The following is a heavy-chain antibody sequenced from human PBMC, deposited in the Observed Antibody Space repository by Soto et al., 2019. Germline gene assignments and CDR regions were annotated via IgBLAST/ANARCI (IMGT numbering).Heavy chain of an antibody. J-gene: IGHJ4*02. Sequence: GESLKLSCRGSGYSCSSYWISWVRQMPGKGLEWMGRIDPSDSYTNYSPSFQGHVTISADKSISTAYLQWSSLKASDTAMYYSARQLSGGSSRWGQGTLVTVSS. CDR2: IDPSDSYT. V-gene: IGHV5-10-1*01. CDR3: ARQLSGGSSR. CDR1: GYSCSSYW. D-gene: IGHD2-15*01.